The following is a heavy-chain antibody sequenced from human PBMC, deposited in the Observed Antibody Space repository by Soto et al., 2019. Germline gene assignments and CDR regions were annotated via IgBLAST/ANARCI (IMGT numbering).Heavy chain of an antibody. D-gene: IGHD1-20*01. CDR1: GVTFSDSY. J-gene: IGHJ6*02. CDR3: ARVSWRYPYGTDV. Sequence: LRLSGEASGVTFSDSYMSWIRQAPGKGLEWISYITFSGNTVYYADSLKGRFTISRDNAKNSLYLQMNRLRAEDTAVYYCARVSWRYPYGTDVCGRMTKVPVSS. CDR2: ITFSGNTV. V-gene: IGHV3-11*01.